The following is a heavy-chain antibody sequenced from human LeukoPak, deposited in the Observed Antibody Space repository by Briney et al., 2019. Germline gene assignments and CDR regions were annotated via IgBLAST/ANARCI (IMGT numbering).Heavy chain of an antibody. CDR2: IWYDGSNK. Sequence: PGGSLRLSCAASGFTFSSYGMHWVRQAPGKGLEWEAVIWYDGSNKYYADSVKGRFTISRDNSKNTLYLQMNSLRAEDTAVYYCARDCTYCGGDPKPPPNAFDIWGQGTMVTVSS. J-gene: IGHJ3*02. V-gene: IGHV3-33*01. D-gene: IGHD2-21*02. CDR3: ARDCTYCGGDPKPPPNAFDI. CDR1: GFTFSSYG.